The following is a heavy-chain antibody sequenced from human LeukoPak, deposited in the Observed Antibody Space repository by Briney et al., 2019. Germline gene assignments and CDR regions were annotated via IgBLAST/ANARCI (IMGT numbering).Heavy chain of an antibody. CDR1: GFTFSSYG. CDR2: ISYDGSNK. J-gene: IGHJ4*02. Sequence: PGRSLRLSCAASGFTFSSYGMHWVRQAPGKGLEGVAVISYDGSNKYYADSVKGRFTISRENSKNTLYLQMNSLRAEDTAVYYCAKAPGGVAAELDYWGQGTLVTVSS. CDR3: AKAPGGVAAELDY. D-gene: IGHD6-13*01. V-gene: IGHV3-30*18.